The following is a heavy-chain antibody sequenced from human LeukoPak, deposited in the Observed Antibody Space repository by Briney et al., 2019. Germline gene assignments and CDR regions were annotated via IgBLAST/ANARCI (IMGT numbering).Heavy chain of an antibody. J-gene: IGHJ4*02. Sequence: ASVKVSCKASGYTFTSYDINWVRQATGQGPEWMGWMNPNSGNTGYAQKFQGRVTLTRNTSIRTAYMELSSQRAEGTAVYYCARGKYWRVTDRLGYCSSTSCYRGGYWGQGTLVTVSS. CDR2: MNPNSGNT. V-gene: IGHV1-8*01. D-gene: IGHD2-2*01. CDR3: ARGKYWRVTDRLGYCSSTSCYRGGY. CDR1: GYTFTSYD.